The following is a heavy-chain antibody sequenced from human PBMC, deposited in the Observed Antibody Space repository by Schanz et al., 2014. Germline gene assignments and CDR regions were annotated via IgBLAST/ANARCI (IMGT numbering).Heavy chain of an antibody. CDR2: FYNPGSP. D-gene: IGHD6-19*01. CDR3: ARNKYTSGWYYFDY. Sequence: QVQLQESGPGLVKPSETLSLTCTVSGDSVNSNYWNWIRQSPGRGLEWIGHFYNPGSPNYNPSLKSRATISHDTSTTRVPLNLPSVPAADTAVYFCARNKYTSGWYYFDYWGQGVLVTVSS. CDR1: GDSVNSNY. J-gene: IGHJ4*02. V-gene: IGHV4-59*08.